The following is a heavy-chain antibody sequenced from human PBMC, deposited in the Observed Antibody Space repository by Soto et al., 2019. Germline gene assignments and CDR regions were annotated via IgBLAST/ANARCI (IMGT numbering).Heavy chain of an antibody. D-gene: IGHD2-21*01. V-gene: IGHV4-34*01. CDR3: ARSGLYRRNSLVGLHYFDY. CDR2: INHSGST. J-gene: IGHJ4*01. CDR1: GGSFSGYY. Sequence: QVQLQQWGAGLLKPSETLSLTCAVYGGSFSGYYWSWIRQPPGKGREWIGEINHSGSTNYNPSLKSQVTISVDTSKNQFSLKLSSVTAADTAVYYCARSGLYRRNSLVGLHYFDYWGQEPWSPSPQ.